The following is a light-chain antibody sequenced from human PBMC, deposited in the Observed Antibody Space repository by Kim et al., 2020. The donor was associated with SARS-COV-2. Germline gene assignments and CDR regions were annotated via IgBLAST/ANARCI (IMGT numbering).Light chain of an antibody. CDR2: DAS. J-gene: IGKJ1*01. V-gene: IGKV3-11*01. CDR1: QSVNSN. Sequence: EIVLTQSPATLSLSPGERATLSCRASQSVNSNLAWYQQKPGQAPRLLIYDASNRATGIPARFSGSGSGTDFTLTISSLEPEDFAVYYCQQRSNWWTFGQGTKVDIK. CDR3: QQRSNWWT.